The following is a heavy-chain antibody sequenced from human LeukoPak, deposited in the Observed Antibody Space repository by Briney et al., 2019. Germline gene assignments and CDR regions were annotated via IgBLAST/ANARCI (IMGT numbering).Heavy chain of an antibody. CDR3: ARDQEGFDY. CDR1: GYSFPNYG. V-gene: IGHV1-46*01. CDR2: IYPRDGST. Sequence: ASVKVSCKASGYSFPNYGINWVRQAPGQGLEWMGMIYPRDGSTSYAQKFQGRVTVTRDTSTSTVHMELSGLRSEDTAVYYCARDQEGFDYWGQGTLVTVSS. J-gene: IGHJ4*02.